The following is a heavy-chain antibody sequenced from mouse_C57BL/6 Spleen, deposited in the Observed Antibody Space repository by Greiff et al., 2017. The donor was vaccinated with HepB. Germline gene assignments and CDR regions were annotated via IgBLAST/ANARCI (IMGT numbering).Heavy chain of an antibody. D-gene: IGHD2-4*01. CDR2: ISYSGST. J-gene: IGHJ3*01. V-gene: IGHV3-1*01. CDR1: GYSITSGYD. Sequence: EVKLQESGPGMVKPSQSLSLTCTVTGYSITSGYDWHWIRHFPGNKLEWMGYISYSGSTNYNPSLKSRISITHDTSKNHFFLKLNSVTTEDTATYYCARGYDYDAAWFAYWGQGTLVTVSA. CDR3: ARGYDYDAAWFAY.